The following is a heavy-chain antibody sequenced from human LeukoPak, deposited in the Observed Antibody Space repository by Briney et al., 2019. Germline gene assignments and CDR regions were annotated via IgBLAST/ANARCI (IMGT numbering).Heavy chain of an antibody. J-gene: IGHJ4*02. CDR1: GFTFSSYW. Sequence: GGSLRLSCAASGFTFSSYWMSWLRQAPGKGLEWVANIKQDGSEKYYVDSEKGRFTISRDNAKNSLYLQVNSLRAEDAAVYYCAREARGALYGDYVAYWGQGTLVTVSS. V-gene: IGHV3-7*01. CDR2: IKQDGSEK. D-gene: IGHD4-17*01. CDR3: AREARGALYGDYVAY.